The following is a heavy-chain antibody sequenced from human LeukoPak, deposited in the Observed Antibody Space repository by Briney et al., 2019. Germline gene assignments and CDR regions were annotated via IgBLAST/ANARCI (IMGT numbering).Heavy chain of an antibody. CDR1: GFTFSRYW. V-gene: IGHV3-74*01. CDR3: VRGADTGYSSDS. D-gene: IGHD3-9*01. CDR2: TNSDGRST. Sequence: AGGSLRLSCVASGFTFSRYWMHWVRQAPGKGLVWVSRTNSDGRSTNYADSVKGRFSISRDNAENTLYLQMNSLRVEDTAVYYCVRGADTGYSSDSWGQGTLVTVSS. J-gene: IGHJ4*02.